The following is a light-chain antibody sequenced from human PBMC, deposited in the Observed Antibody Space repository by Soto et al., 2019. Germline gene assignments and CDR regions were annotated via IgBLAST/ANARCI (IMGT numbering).Light chain of an antibody. Sequence: DIQMTQSPSTLSASVGDRVTITCRASQSISSWLAWYQQKPGKAPKLLIYKSSSLESEVPSRFSGSGSGTEFTLHISSLQPDDFANFYWQQYNSYPLTFGGGTKVEIK. CDR1: QSISSW. CDR2: KSS. J-gene: IGKJ4*01. CDR3: QQYNSYPLT. V-gene: IGKV1-5*03.